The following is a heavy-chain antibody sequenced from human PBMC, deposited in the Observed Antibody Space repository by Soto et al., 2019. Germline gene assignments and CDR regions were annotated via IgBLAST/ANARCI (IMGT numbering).Heavy chain of an antibody. CDR1: GGTFSNYP. J-gene: IGHJ2*01. D-gene: IGHD5-12*01. Sequence: QVQLVQSGAEVKKPGSSVKVSCKASGGTFSNYPISWVRQAPGRGLEWMGGIIPIFGTVNYAQKLQGRVTITADLSTSSAYMELSSLRSEDTAVYYCARGNHRWLQLWYFDLWGRGTLVTVSS. CDR2: IIPIFGTV. CDR3: ARGNHRWLQLWYFDL. V-gene: IGHV1-69*12.